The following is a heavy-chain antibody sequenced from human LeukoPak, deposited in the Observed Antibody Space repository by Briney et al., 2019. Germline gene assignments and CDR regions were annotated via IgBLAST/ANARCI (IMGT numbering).Heavy chain of an antibody. D-gene: IGHD6-13*01. Sequence: GGSLRLSCAASGFTFDDYAMHWVRQAPGKGLEWVSLISWDGGSTYYADSVKGRFTISRDNSKNSLYLQMNSLRAEDTALYYCAKDIGYSGSWYGMDVWGKGNTVTVSS. CDR3: AKDIGYSGSWYGMDV. V-gene: IGHV3-43D*04. CDR2: ISWDGGST. CDR1: GFTFDDYA. J-gene: IGHJ6*04.